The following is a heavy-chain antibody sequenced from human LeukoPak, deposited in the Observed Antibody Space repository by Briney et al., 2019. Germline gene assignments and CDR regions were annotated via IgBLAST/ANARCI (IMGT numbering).Heavy chain of an antibody. CDR2: ISFDGSNK. CDR1: GFSFSDYA. J-gene: IGHJ4*02. D-gene: IGHD2-8*02. V-gene: IGHV3-30-3*01. Sequence: HSGGSLRLSCAASGFSFSDYAIHWVRQAPGKGLEWVAVISFDGSNKYYADSVKGQFTISRDNSKNTLYLQMNSLRAEDTAVYYCAKVGAVYRWLWYFDYWGQGTLVTVSS. CDR3: AKVGAVYRWLWYFDY.